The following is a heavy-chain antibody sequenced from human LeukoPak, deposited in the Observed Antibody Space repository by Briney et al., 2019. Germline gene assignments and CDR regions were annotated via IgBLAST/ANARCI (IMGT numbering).Heavy chain of an antibody. V-gene: IGHV3-23*01. J-gene: IGHJ6*02. CDR1: GFTFSSYA. CDR3: ARYGLSFFLGWLGTFMDI. D-gene: IGHD3-3*01. CDR2: ISDSGGNT. Sequence: GGSLRLSCAASGFTFSSYAMSWVRQAPGKGLEWVSAISDSGGNTYYADSVKGRFTISRDNAKNSLYLQMNSLRAEDTAVYYCARYGLSFFLGWLGTFMDIWGQGTTVTVSS.